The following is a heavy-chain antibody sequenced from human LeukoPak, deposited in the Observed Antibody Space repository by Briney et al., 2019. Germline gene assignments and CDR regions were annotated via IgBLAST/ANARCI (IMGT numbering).Heavy chain of an antibody. D-gene: IGHD6-13*01. Sequence: PSETLSLTCTVSGGSISSYYWSRIRQPPGKGLEWIGYIYYSGSTNYNPSLKSRVTISVDTSKNQFSLKLSSVTAADTAVYYCARLSIAAAGTGYYYYGMDVWGQGTTVTVSS. V-gene: IGHV4-59*01. CDR1: GGSISSYY. J-gene: IGHJ6*02. CDR3: ARLSIAAAGTGYYYYGMDV. CDR2: IYYSGST.